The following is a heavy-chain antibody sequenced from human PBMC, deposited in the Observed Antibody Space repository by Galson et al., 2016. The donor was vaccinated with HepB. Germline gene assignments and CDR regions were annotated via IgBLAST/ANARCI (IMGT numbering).Heavy chain of an antibody. D-gene: IGHD2-8*02. J-gene: IGHJ6*02. V-gene: IGHV1-18*01. CDR3: ARHGAGLAATGGVFIPSSNHFYYYGLDA. CDR1: GYSFSSYH. CDR2: ISSYYGNT. Sequence: SVTVSCKASGYSFSSYHISWVRQAPGQGLEWMGWISSYYGNTNYAQNLQGRVTMTTDTSTSTAYLELRILRSDDTAVYYCARHGAGLAATGGVFIPSSNHFYYYGLDAWGQGTTVTVSS.